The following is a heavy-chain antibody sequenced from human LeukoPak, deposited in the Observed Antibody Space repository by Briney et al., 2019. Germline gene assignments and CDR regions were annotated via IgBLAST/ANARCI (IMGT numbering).Heavy chain of an antibody. Sequence: ASVKVSCKASGYTFTGYYMHWVRQAPGQGLEWMGWINPNSGGTNYAQKFQGRVTMTRDTSISTAYMELSRLRSHDTAVYYCARDFPRRYCSGGSCSPHYWGQGTLVTVSS. CDR2: INPNSGGT. V-gene: IGHV1-2*02. CDR3: ARDFPRRYCSGGSCSPHY. J-gene: IGHJ4*02. D-gene: IGHD2-15*01. CDR1: GYTFTGYY.